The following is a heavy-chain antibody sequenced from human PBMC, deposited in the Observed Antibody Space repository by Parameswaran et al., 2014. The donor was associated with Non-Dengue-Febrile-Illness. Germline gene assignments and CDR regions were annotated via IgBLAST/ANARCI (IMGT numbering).Heavy chain of an antibody. CDR3: ARQGGNSWFNYYYYMDV. J-gene: IGHJ6*03. V-gene: IGHV5-51*01. D-gene: IGHD6-13*01. Sequence: VRQMPGKALEWMGIIYPGDSDARYSPSFQGQVTFSVDKSISTAYLQWSSLKASDTAMYYCARQGGNSWFNYYYYMDVWGEGTTVTVSS. CDR2: IYPGDSDA.